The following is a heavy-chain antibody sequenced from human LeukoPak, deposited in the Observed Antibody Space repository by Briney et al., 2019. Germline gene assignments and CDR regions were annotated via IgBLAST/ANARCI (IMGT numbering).Heavy chain of an antibody. V-gene: IGHV3-7*01. J-gene: IGHJ5*02. CDR2: IKQDGSEK. D-gene: IGHD6-19*01. Sequence: GGSLRLSCAASGFTFSSYWMSWVRQAPGKGLEWVANIKQDGSEKYYVDSVKGRFTISRDNAKNSLYLQMNSLRAEDTAVYYCARVGSGWSEGNWFDPWGQGTLVTVSS. CDR3: ARVGSGWSEGNWFDP. CDR1: GFTFSSYW.